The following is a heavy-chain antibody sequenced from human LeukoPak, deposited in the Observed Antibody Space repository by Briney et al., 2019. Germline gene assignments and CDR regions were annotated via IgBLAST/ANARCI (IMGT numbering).Heavy chain of an antibody. CDR3: AREYYDFWSGYPLDY. Sequence: GGSLRLSCAASGFTFSSYGMYWVRQAPGKGLEWVANIKQDGSEKYYVDSVKGRFTISRDNAKNSLYLQMNSLRAEDTAVYYCAREYYDFWSGYPLDYWGQGTLVTVSS. J-gene: IGHJ4*02. CDR1: GFTFSSYG. D-gene: IGHD3-3*01. CDR2: IKQDGSEK. V-gene: IGHV3-7*01.